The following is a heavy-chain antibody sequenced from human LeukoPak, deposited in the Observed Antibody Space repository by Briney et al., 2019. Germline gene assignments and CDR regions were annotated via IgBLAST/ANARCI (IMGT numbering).Heavy chain of an antibody. CDR2: IYYSGST. CDR3: ARSYGDYVRKLFDY. V-gene: IGHV4-31*03. CDR1: GGSISSGGYY. J-gene: IGHJ4*02. Sequence: SETLSLTCTVSGGSISSGGYYWSWIRQHPGKGLEWIGYIYYSGSTYYNPSLKSRVTISVDTSKNQFSLKLSSVTAADTAVYYCARSYGDYVRKLFDYWGQGTLVTVSS. D-gene: IGHD4-17*01.